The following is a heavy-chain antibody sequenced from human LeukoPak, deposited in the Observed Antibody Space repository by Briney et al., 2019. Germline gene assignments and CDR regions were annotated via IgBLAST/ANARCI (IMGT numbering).Heavy chain of an antibody. V-gene: IGHV4-59*12. Sequence: SETLSLTCTVSGGSISSYYWSWIRQPPGKGLEWIGYIYYSGSTNYNPSLKSRVTISVDTSKNQFSLKLSSVTAADTAVYYCARGGRRRGYSGYEPYNLFDPWGQGTLVTVSS. D-gene: IGHD5-12*01. CDR3: ARGGRRRGYSGYEPYNLFDP. J-gene: IGHJ5*02. CDR2: IYYSGST. CDR1: GGSISSYY.